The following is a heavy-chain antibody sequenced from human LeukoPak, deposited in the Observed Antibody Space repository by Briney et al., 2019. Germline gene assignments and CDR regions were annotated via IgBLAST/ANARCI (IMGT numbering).Heavy chain of an antibody. J-gene: IGHJ4*02. V-gene: IGHV4-39*07. CDR2: IYHDGST. CDR3: GGSGSYYYFDY. CDR1: GGSITITNYY. D-gene: IGHD3-10*01. Sequence: PSETVSLTCTVSGGSITITNYYWGWIRQPPGKGLEWVGNIYHDGSTYYNPSLKSRVTISVDTSKNQFSLKLSSVTAADTAVYYCGGSGSYYYFDYWGQGTLVTVSS.